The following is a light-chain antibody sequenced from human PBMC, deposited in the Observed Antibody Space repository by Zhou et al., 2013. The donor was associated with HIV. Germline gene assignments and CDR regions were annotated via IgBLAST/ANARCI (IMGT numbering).Light chain of an antibody. CDR2: KAS. J-gene: IGKJ4*01. Sequence: DIQMTQSPSSLSASVGASVTITCRASQSIGNWLAWYQQKPGKAPKLLIYKASNLESGVPSRFSGRGSATEFTLTINSLQPDDFATYYCQQYHGYPLTFGGGTKVEIK. V-gene: IGKV1-5*03. CDR3: QQYHGYPLT. CDR1: QSIGNW.